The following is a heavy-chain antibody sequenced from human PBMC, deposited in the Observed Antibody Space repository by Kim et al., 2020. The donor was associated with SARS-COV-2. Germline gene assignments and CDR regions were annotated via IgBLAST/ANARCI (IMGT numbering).Heavy chain of an antibody. D-gene: IGHD3-10*01. J-gene: IGHJ4*02. CDR2: T. V-gene: IGHV3-23*01. Sequence: TYYTDSVKGRFTISRDNSKNTVYLQMNNLRAEDTAVYYCAKGGETYNFDYWGQGTLVTVSS. CDR3: AKGGETYNFDY.